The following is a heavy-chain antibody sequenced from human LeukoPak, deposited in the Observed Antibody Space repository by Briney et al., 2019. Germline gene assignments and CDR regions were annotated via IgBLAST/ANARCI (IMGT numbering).Heavy chain of an antibody. CDR2: IKQDGSEK. J-gene: IGHJ6*03. Sequence: PGGSLRLSCAASGFTFTSYGFHWVRQAPGKGLEWVANIKQDGSEKYYVDSVKGRFTISRDNAKNSLYLQMNSLRAEDTAVYYCAGGPGHSSSWYPYYYYYYYMDVWGKGTTVTISS. CDR1: GFTFTSYG. D-gene: IGHD6-13*01. V-gene: IGHV3-7*04. CDR3: AGGPGHSSSWYPYYYYYYYMDV.